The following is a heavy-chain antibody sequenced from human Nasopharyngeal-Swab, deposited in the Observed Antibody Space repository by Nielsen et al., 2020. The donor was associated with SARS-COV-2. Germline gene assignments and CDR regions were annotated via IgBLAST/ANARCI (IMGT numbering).Heavy chain of an antibody. D-gene: IGHD3-10*01. CDR2: INHSGST. CDR3: ARGQGYYYGSGSHWFDP. J-gene: IGHJ5*02. Sequence: SETLSLTCAVYGGSFSGYYWSWIRQPPGKGLEWIGEINHSGSTNYNPSLKSRVTISVDTSKNQFSLKLNSVTAADTAVYYCARGQGYYYGSGSHWFDPWGQGTLVTVSS. V-gene: IGHV4-34*01. CDR1: GGSFSGYY.